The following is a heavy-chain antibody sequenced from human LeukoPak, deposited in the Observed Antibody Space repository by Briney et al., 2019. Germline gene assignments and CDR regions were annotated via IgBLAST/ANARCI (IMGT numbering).Heavy chain of an antibody. CDR3: ARLRGSGSYLYYFDY. CDR1: GGSISSGGYS. D-gene: IGHD3-10*01. Sequence: SETLSLTCAVSGGSISSGGYSGSWIRQPPGKGLEWIGYIDHSGSTYYNPSLKSRVTISVDRSKNQFSLKLSSVTAADTAVYYCARLRGSGSYLYYFDYWGQGTLVTVSS. V-gene: IGHV4-30-2*01. J-gene: IGHJ4*02. CDR2: IDHSGST.